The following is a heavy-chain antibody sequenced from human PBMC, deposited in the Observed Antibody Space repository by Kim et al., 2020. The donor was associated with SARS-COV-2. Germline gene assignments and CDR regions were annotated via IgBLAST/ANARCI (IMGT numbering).Heavy chain of an antibody. J-gene: IGHJ6*01. CDR1: GFTFSSYG. D-gene: IGHD3-9*01. V-gene: IGHV3-33*06. Sequence: GGSLRLSCAASGFTFSSYGMHWVRQAPGKGLEWVAVIWDDGSNKYYADSVKGRFTISRDNSKNTLYLQMNSLRDEDTAVYYCAKADKDVLRYFDWLLPPEGVGEYDGMDVWGQGTTVTVSS. CDR2: IWDDGSNK. CDR3: AKADKDVLRYFDWLLPPEGVGEYDGMDV.